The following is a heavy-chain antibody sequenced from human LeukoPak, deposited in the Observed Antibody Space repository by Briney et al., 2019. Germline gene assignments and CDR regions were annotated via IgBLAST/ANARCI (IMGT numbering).Heavy chain of an antibody. V-gene: IGHV4-61*05. Sequence: SETLSLTCTVSGGSISSSSYYWSWIRQPPGKGLEWIGYIYYSGSTNYNPSPKSRVTISVDTSKNQFSLKLSSVTAADTAVYYCAGTQWQDPINDYWGQGTLVTVSS. CDR1: GGSISSSSYY. J-gene: IGHJ4*02. CDR2: IYYSGST. D-gene: IGHD6-19*01. CDR3: AGTQWQDPINDY.